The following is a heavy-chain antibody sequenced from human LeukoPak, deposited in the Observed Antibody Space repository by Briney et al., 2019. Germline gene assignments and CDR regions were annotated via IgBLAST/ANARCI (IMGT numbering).Heavy chain of an antibody. V-gene: IGHV3-48*04. CDR2: ISTSSSTM. J-gene: IGHJ4*02. CDR3: AKGGDGYNYGSYFDY. Sequence: GGSLRLSCTASGFTFSSYSMNWVRQAPGKGLEWVSYISTSSSTMYYVDSVKGRFTISRDNAKNSLYLQMNSPRAEDTAVYYCAKGGDGYNYGSYFDYWGQGTLVTVSS. D-gene: IGHD5-24*01. CDR1: GFTFSSYS.